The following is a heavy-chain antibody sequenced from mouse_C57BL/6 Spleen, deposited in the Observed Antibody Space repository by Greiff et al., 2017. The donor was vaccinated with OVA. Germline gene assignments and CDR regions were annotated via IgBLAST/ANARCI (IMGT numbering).Heavy chain of an antibody. CDR3: TDITTVAHGY. CDR2: IRLKSDNYAT. CDR1: GFTFSNYW. D-gene: IGHD1-1*01. J-gene: IGHJ2*01. V-gene: IGHV6-3*01. Sequence: EVKLEESGGGLVQPGGSMKLSCVASGFTFSNYWMNWVRQSPEKGLEWVAQIRLKSDNYATHYAESVKGRFTISRDDSKSSVYLQMINLRAEDTGIYYCTDITTVAHGYWGQGTTLTVSS.